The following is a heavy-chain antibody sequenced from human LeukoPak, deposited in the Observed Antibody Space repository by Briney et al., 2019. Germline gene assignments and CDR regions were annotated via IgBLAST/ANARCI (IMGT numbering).Heavy chain of an antibody. V-gene: IGHV1-69*04. Sequence: ASVKVSCKVSGGTFSNYAVSWVRQAPGQGLEWMGRIIPFLGTTNSAQKFQGRITIIADKSTSTAYMELSSLRSEDTAVYYCARMGDFWSGDPWGQGTLVTVSS. J-gene: IGHJ5*02. CDR1: GGTFSNYA. CDR2: IIPFLGTT. D-gene: IGHD3-3*01. CDR3: ARMGDFWSGDP.